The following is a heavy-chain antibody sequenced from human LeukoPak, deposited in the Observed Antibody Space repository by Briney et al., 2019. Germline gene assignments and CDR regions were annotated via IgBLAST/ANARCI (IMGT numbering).Heavy chain of an antibody. V-gene: IGHV1-69*04. CDR1: GGTFSSYA. D-gene: IGHD5-18*01. CDR3: ARDLLAYSPFLD. Sequence: SVKVSCKASGGTFSSYAISWVRQAPGQGLEWMGRIIPILGIANYAQKFQGRVTIAADKSTSTAYMELSSLRSEDTAVYYCARDLLAYSPFLDWGQGTLVTVSS. CDR2: IIPILGIA. J-gene: IGHJ4*02.